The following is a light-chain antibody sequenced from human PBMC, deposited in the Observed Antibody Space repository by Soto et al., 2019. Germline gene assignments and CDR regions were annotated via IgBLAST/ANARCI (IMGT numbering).Light chain of an antibody. CDR1: QGINTF. Sequence: IQLTQSPSSLSASVGDRVTITCRASQGINTFLAWYQQKAGKAPKLLIYAASTLQSGVPSRFSGSGSGTEFTLTISSLQPDDFATYYCQQYNSWRTFGQGTKVDIK. CDR3: QQYNSWRT. J-gene: IGKJ1*01. V-gene: IGKV1-9*01. CDR2: AAS.